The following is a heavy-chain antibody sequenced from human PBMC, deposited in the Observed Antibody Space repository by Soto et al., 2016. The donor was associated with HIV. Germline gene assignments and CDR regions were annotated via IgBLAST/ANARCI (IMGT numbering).Heavy chain of an antibody. CDR2: ISPTSSTI. CDR1: GFTFRSYS. V-gene: IGHV3-48*04. D-gene: IGHD3-22*01. J-gene: IGHJ6*02. CDR3: ARGTHYSDGYGMDV. Sequence: VQLVESGGGLVQPGGSLRLSCAASGFTFRSYSMNWVRQAPGKGLEWLSYISPTSSTIYYADSVKGRITIFRDNAKNSLFLQMNSLRAEDTAVYYCARGTHYSDGYGMDVWGQGDHGSPSP.